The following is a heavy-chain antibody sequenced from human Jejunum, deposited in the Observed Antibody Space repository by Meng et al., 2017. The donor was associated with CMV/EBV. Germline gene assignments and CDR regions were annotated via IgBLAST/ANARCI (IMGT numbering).Heavy chain of an antibody. J-gene: IGHJ6*02. CDR3: AREEVRYSSGWYARDWYSDGMDV. D-gene: IGHD6-19*01. CDR2: MNQDGSEN. Sequence: SWVRQVPGKRLGCAANMNQDGSENYSVDSVKGRFAISRDNAQNSLYLQMNDLRPEDTAVYYCAREEVRYSSGWYARDWYSDGMDVWGRGTTVTVSS. V-gene: IGHV3-7*01.